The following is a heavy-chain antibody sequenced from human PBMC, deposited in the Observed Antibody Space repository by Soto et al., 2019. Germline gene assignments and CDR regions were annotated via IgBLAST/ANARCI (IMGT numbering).Heavy chain of an antibody. CDR1: GGSLNSGSYN. D-gene: IGHD6-13*01. Sequence: SENLYHTYNVSGGSLNSGSYNGGWIRHPPGKGLEWIGSVFYSGTTYYNPSLRGRVTTSIDTSKNQFSLKLSSVTAADTALYYCARRLSIPAGATGGAFDIRGQGPIVT. J-gene: IGHJ3*02. CDR3: ARRLSIPAGATGGAFDI. V-gene: IGHV4-39*01. CDR2: VFYSGTT.